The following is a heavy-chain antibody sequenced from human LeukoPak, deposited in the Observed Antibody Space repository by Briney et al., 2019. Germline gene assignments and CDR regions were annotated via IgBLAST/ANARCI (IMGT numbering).Heavy chain of an antibody. D-gene: IGHD3-10*01. V-gene: IGHV3-48*02. J-gene: IGHJ4*02. CDR2: ISSTSSTI. CDR3: ARAQAGGDNYYNSGSSPKPHY. CDR1: GFTFNGYN. Sequence: GGSLRLSCAASGFTFNGYNMHWVRQAPGKGLEWVSYISSTSSTIYYAYSVQGRFTISRDNAKNTLYLQMNRPRDEDTAVYYCARAQAGGDNYYNSGSSPKPHYWGQGTLVTASS.